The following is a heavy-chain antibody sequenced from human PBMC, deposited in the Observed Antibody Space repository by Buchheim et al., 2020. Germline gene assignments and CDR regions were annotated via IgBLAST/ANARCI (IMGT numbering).Heavy chain of an antibody. Sequence: QLQLQESGPGLVKPSETLSLTCAVFGESFSAYYWSWIRQPPGKGLEWIGEINHSGSTNYNPSLKSRVTISVDTSKNQFSLKLTSLTASDTAVYYCAAQSTLGRTVADYWGQGTL. D-gene: IGHD7-27*01. CDR3: AAQSTLGRTVADY. J-gene: IGHJ4*02. CDR1: GESFSAYY. V-gene: IGHV4-34*01. CDR2: INHSGST.